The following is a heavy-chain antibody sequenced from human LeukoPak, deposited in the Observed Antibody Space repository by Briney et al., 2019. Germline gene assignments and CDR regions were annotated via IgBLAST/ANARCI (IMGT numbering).Heavy chain of an antibody. CDR2: IWYDGSNK. Sequence: GGSLRLSCAASGFTFGNYGMHWVRQAPGKGLEWVALIWYDGSNKFYADSVKGRFTISRDNSRGTLYLQMSSLRAEDTAMYYCAKDYSGSYQYFQHWGQGTLVTVSA. J-gene: IGHJ1*01. V-gene: IGHV3-33*06. CDR3: AKDYSGSYQYFQH. CDR1: GFTFGNYG. D-gene: IGHD1-26*01.